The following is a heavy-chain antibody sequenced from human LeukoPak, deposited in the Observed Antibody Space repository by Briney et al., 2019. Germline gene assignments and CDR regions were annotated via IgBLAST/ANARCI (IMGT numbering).Heavy chain of an antibody. CDR2: TYYRSTWYN. CDR1: GDSVSSNSIS. J-gene: IGHJ5*02. Sequence: SQTLSLTCAISGDSVSSNSISWNWIRQSPSRGLEWLGRTYYRSTWYNDYAVSVRGRITVNPDTSKNQFSLHLNSVTPEDTAVYYCARRLTQYDCFDPWGQGILVTVSS. CDR3: ARRLTQYDCFDP. D-gene: IGHD2-2*01. V-gene: IGHV6-1*01.